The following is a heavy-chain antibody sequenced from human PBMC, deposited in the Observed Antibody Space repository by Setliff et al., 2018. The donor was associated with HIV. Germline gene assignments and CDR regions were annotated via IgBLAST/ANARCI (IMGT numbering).Heavy chain of an antibody. J-gene: IGHJ3*02. CDR1: GFNFKNAW. D-gene: IGHD7-27*01. CDR3: ILLGMHGALNI. Sequence: GGSLRLSCAGSGFNFKNAWMSWVRQAPGKGLEWVGRIKSRVDGETTAYAAPLKGRFTISRDDSKNTLYLQMDSLSTEDTAVYYCILLGMHGALNIWGQGTMVTV. CDR2: IKSRVDGETT. V-gene: IGHV3-15*01.